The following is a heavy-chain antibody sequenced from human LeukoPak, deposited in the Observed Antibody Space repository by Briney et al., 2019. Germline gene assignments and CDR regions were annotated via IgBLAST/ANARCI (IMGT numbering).Heavy chain of an antibody. J-gene: IGHJ4*02. Sequence: GGSLRLSCAASGFTVSSNYMSWVRQAPGKGLEWVSVIYSGGSTFYADSVKGRFTISRDNSKNTMYLQMNSLRAEDTAVYYCARDLRIGMIDYWGQGTLVTVSS. D-gene: IGHD1-26*01. V-gene: IGHV3-66*01. CDR1: GFTVSSNY. CDR2: IYSGGST. CDR3: ARDLRIGMIDY.